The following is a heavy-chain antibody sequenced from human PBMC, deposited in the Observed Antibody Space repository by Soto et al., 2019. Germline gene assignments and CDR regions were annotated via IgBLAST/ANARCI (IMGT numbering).Heavy chain of an antibody. CDR2: IHHSGST. D-gene: IGHD3-10*01. V-gene: IGHV4-39*01. CDR3: ARPGNYGSGSYLYYLDY. Sequence: PSETLSLTCNVSGGSISSGGYYWTWIRQHPGKGLEWIGNIHHSGSTFYNPSLKSRVTISVDTSKNQFSLKLSSVTAADTAVYYCARPGNYGSGSYLYYLDYWGQGTLVTVS. CDR1: GGSISSGGYY. J-gene: IGHJ4*02.